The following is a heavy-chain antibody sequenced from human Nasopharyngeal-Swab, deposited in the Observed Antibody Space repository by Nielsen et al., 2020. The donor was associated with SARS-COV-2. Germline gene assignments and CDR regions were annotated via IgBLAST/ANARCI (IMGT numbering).Heavy chain of an antibody. D-gene: IGHD2-15*01. J-gene: IGHJ4*02. CDR2: ISWDGGST. CDR3: AMIGGSVIDY. CDR1: GFTFDDYT. Sequence: GGSLRLSCAASGFTFDDYTMHWVRQAPGKGLEWVSLISWDGGSTYYADSVKGRFTISGDNSKNSLYLQMNSLRTEDTALYYCAMIGGSVIDYWGQGTLVTVSS. V-gene: IGHV3-43*01.